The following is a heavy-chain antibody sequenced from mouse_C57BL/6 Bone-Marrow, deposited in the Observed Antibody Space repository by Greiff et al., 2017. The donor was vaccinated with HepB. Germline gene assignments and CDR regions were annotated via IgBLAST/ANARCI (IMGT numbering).Heavy chain of an antibody. CDR2: IDPENGDT. Sequence: VQLQQSGAELVRPGASVKLSCTASGFNIKDDYMHWVKQRPEQGLEWIGWIDPENGDTEYASKFQGKATITADTSSNTAYLQLSSLTSEDTAVDDCTTCLLAYWGQGTLVTVSA. CDR3: TTCLLAY. CDR1: GFNIKDDY. J-gene: IGHJ3*01. D-gene: IGHD2-10*01. V-gene: IGHV14-4*01.